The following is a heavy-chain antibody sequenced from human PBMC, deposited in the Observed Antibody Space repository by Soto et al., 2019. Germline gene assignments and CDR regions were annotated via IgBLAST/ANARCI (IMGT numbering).Heavy chain of an antibody. CDR1: GFTFSSYS. Sequence: GGSLRLSCAASGFTFSSYSMNWVRQAPGKGLEWVSSISSSSSYIYYADSVKGRFTISRDNAKNSLYLQMNSLRAEDTAVYYCARAVDRFGELSQYYFDYWGQGTLVNVSS. CDR2: ISSSSSYI. D-gene: IGHD3-10*01. V-gene: IGHV3-21*01. J-gene: IGHJ4*02. CDR3: ARAVDRFGELSQYYFDY.